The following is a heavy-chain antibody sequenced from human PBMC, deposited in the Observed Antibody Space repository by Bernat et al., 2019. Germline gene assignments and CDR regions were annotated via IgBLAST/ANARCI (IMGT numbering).Heavy chain of an antibody. Sequence: QVQLVQSGAEVKKPGASVKVSCKVSGYTLTELSMHWVRQAPGKGLEWMGGFDPEDGETIYAQKCLGRVTMTEDASTDTYYMELRSLRSEDTAVYYCATVQGDDWGKGTLVTVSS. V-gene: IGHV1-24*01. CDR2: FDPEDGET. CDR3: ATVQGDD. J-gene: IGHJ4*02. CDR1: GYTLTELS. D-gene: IGHD4-11*01.